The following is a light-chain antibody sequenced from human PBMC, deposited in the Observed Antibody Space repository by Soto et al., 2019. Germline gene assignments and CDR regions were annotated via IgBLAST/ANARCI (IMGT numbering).Light chain of an antibody. Sequence: QSVLTQPPSASGTPGQRVTMSCSGSTSNIRRHTVNWYQQLPGAAPKLLIYSNVQRPSGVPDRFSGSKSGTSASLAISGLQFEDEGDYYCAAWDDNLNGVVFGGGTQLTVL. J-gene: IGLJ2*01. CDR1: TSNIRRHT. V-gene: IGLV1-44*01. CDR2: SNV. CDR3: AAWDDNLNGVV.